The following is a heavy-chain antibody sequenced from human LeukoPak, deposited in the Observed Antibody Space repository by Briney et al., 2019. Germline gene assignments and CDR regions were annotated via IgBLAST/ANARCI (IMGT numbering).Heavy chain of an antibody. CDR1: GGSISSHY. J-gene: IGHJ4*02. Sequence: PSETLSLTCTVSGGSISSHYWSWIRQPPGKGLEWIGYTFYSASTNYNPSLESRVTISVDTSKNQFSLKLSSVTAADTAVYYCAREARGSGYWGGGPRQYYFDYWGQGALVTVSS. D-gene: IGHD3-22*01. CDR3: AREARGSGYWGGGPRQYYFDY. V-gene: IGHV4-59*11. CDR2: TFYSAST.